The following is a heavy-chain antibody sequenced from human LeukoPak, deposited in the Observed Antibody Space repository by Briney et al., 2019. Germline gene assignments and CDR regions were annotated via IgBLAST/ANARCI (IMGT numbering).Heavy chain of an antibody. CDR3: ASPQTSGYAFGY. D-gene: IGHD5-12*01. CDR1: GFTFCSYE. CDR2: ISGSGRTI. J-gene: IGHJ4*02. Sequence: GGSLRLSCAASGFTFCSYEMIWVRQAPGKGLECVSYISGSGRTIYYADSVKGRFTISRDNAKNSLYLQMYSLRAGDTAAYYCASPQTSGYAFGYWGQGTLVTVSS. V-gene: IGHV3-48*03.